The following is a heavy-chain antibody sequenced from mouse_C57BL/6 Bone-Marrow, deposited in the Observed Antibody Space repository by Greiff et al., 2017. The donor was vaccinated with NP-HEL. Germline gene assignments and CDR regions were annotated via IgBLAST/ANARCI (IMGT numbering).Heavy chain of an antibody. Sequence: VQLQQPGAELVKPGASVKLSCKASGYTFTSYWMHWVKQRPGQGLEWIGMIHPNSGSTNYNEKFKSKATLTVDKSSSTAYMQLSSLASEDSAVYYCARGGPYYAMDYWGQGTSVTVSS. CDR1: GYTFTSYW. J-gene: IGHJ4*01. V-gene: IGHV1-64*01. CDR3: ARGGPYYAMDY. CDR2: IHPNSGST. D-gene: IGHD3-3*01.